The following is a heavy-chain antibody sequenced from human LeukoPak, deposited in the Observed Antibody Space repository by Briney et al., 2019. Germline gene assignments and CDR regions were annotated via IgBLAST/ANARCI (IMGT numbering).Heavy chain of an antibody. CDR3: ARQGKDTTGYLFFDN. CDR1: GGSITSGSYY. Sequence: TSETLSLTCTVSGGSITSGSYYWGWIRQPPGKGLEWIGSIYYSGSTYYNPSLKSRVTVSVGTSKNQFSLKLSSVTAADTAVYYCARQGKDTTGYLFFDNWGQGTLVTVSS. CDR2: IYYSGST. D-gene: IGHD3-9*01. V-gene: IGHV4-39*01. J-gene: IGHJ4*02.